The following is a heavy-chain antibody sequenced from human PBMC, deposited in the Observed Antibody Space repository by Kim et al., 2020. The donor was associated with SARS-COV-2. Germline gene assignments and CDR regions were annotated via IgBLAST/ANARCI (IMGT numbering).Heavy chain of an antibody. Sequence: GRFNISRDNSKDTLYLQMNSLRDEDTALYYCAKVVVMDGYNYYYYYGMDVWGQGTTVTVSS. CDR3: AKVVVMDGYNYYYYYGMDV. J-gene: IGHJ6*02. V-gene: IGHV3-23*01. D-gene: IGHD3-22*01.